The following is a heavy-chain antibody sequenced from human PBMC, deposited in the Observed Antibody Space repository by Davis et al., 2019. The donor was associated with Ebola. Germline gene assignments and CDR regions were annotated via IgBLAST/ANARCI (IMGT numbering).Heavy chain of an antibody. CDR3: ARDTYYYDSSGYYRPGLVDY. V-gene: IGHV3-53*01. CDR2: IYSGGST. CDR1: GFTVSSNY. D-gene: IGHD3-22*01. Sequence: GGFLRLSCAASGFTVSSNYMSWVRQAPGKGLEWVSVIYSGGSTYYADSVKGRFTISRDNSKNTLYLQMNSLRAEDTAVYYCARDTYYYDSSGYYRPGLVDYWGQGTLVTVSS. J-gene: IGHJ4*02.